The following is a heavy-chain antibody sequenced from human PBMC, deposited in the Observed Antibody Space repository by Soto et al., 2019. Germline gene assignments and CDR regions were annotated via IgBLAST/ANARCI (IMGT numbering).Heavy chain of an antibody. V-gene: IGHV3-9*01. CDR3: AKDLSSRSSSYYYYYMDF. D-gene: IGHD6-6*01. Sequence: LRLSCAASGFTFDDYAMHWVRQAPGKGLEWVSGISWNSGSIGYADSVKGRFTISRDNAKNSLYLQMNSLRAEDTALYYCAKDLSSRSSSYYYYYMDFWGKGTTVTVSS. J-gene: IGHJ6*03. CDR1: GFTFDDYA. CDR2: ISWNSGSI.